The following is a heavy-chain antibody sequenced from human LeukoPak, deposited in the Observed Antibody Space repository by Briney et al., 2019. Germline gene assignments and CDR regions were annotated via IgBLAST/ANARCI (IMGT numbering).Heavy chain of an antibody. Sequence: SETLSLTCTVSGGSISIGDYYWSWIRQPPGKGLEWIGSIYYSGSTYYNPSLKSRVTISVDTSKNQFSLKLSSVTAADTAVYYCARASVVAAGGPWFDPWGQGTLVTVSS. CDR2: IYYSGST. CDR3: ARASVVAAGGPWFDP. J-gene: IGHJ5*02. V-gene: IGHV4-30-4*01. D-gene: IGHD2-15*01. CDR1: GGSISIGDYY.